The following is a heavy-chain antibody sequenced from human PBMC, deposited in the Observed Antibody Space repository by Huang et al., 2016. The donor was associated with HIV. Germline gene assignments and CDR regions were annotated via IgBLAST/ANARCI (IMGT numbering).Heavy chain of an antibody. D-gene: IGHD3-10*01. V-gene: IGHV4-39*01. CDR1: GGSIRSDNYY. J-gene: IGHJ4*02. CDR3: ARLPGSITMIRGVITDPY. CDR2: IDYSGST. Sequence: QLQLQESGPGLVKPSETLSLTCTVSGGSIRSDNYYWGWIRQPPGKGLEWIGSIDYSGSTYYNPSLKSRGTITVDTSKNQFSLKMRSVTAADTAVYYCARLPGSITMIRGVITDPYWGQGTLVTVSS.